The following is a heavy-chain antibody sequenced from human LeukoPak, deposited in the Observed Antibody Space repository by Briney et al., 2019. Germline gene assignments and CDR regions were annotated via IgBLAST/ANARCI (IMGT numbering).Heavy chain of an antibody. CDR3: ARVRGSYFFDF. V-gene: IGHV3-64*01. CDR2: ISSNGGST. D-gene: IGHD1-26*01. J-gene: IGHJ4*02. Sequence: PGGSLRLSCAASGFTFSSYAMYWVRQAPGKGLEYVSSISSNGGSTYYANSVKGRFTISRDNSKNTLSLQMGSLRPADMAVYYCARVRGSYFFDFWGQGTLVTVSP. CDR1: GFTFSSYA.